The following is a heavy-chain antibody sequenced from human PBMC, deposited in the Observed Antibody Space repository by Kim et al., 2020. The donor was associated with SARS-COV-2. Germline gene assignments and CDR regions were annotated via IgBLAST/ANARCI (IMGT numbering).Heavy chain of an antibody. D-gene: IGHD2-15*01. CDR3: AKERSGGESDGGNCLFDY. V-gene: IGHV3-23*01. J-gene: IGHJ4*02. Sequence: KGRFTISRDNSKNTLYLQMNSLIADDTAVYYCAKERSGGESDGGNCLFDYLGQGTLVTVSS.